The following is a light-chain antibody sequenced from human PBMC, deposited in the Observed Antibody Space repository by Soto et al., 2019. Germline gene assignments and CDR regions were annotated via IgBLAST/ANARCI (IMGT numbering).Light chain of an antibody. CDR2: QVS. J-gene: IGKJ1*01. V-gene: IGKV2-30*01. CDR3: MQASHWPWT. CDR1: QSLVYRDGNIY. Sequence: DVVMTQSPLSLPATLGQPASISCRSSQSLVYRDGNIYLTWFQQRPGQSPRRLIYQVSTRESGVPDRFSGSGSGTDFTLEISRVEAEDVGGYYCMQASHWPWTFGQGSKVEIK.